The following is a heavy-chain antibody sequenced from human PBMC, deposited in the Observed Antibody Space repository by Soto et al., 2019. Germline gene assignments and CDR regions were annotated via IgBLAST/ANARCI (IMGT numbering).Heavy chain of an antibody. Sequence: QVTLKEPGPVLLKPTETLTLTCVVADFSLTNPRMGVSWIRQPPGKALEWLAHILSNDVKSYSTSLSNRLTISKDTSNRQVALTLTDVDPEDTATYYCARLSALELTASYSLESWGQGTLVTVSS. J-gene: IGHJ4*02. CDR2: ILSNDVK. D-gene: IGHD2-21*02. CDR3: ARLSALELTASYSLES. V-gene: IGHV2-26*01. CDR1: DFSLTNPRMG.